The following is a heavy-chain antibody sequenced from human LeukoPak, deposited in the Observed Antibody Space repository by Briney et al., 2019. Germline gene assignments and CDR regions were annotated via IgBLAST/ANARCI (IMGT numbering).Heavy chain of an antibody. Sequence: GGSLRLSCAASGFTFNNYAMTWVRQAPGRGLEWVSTISNSGGSTYYADSVKGRFSISRDNSKNTLYLQMNSLRAEDTAVYYCARGMPFDYWGQGTLVTVSS. D-gene: IGHD2-2*01. J-gene: IGHJ4*02. CDR2: ISNSGGST. CDR1: GFTFNNYA. CDR3: ARGMPFDY. V-gene: IGHV3-23*01.